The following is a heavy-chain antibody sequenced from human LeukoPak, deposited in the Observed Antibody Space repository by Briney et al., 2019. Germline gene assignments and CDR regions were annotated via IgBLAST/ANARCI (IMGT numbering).Heavy chain of an antibody. Sequence: GGSLSLSCAASGVTFSSHARSWVRQPPGKGLEWISARTSSSGRTVYYTDSLKGRFTISRDHPKKTLYLHTNSLYYCAGHGSWSCDYWRQGTLLTVS. CDR1: GVTFSSHA. V-gene: IGHV3-23*01. D-gene: IGHD6-13*01. CDR3: CDY. J-gene: IGHJ4*02. CDR2: RTSSSGRTV.